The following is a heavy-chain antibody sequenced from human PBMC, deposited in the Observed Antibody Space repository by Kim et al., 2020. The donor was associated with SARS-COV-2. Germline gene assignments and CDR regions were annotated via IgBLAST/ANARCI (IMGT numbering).Heavy chain of an antibody. CDR3: ARGGRDGYKLEYNWFDP. Sequence: SETLSLTCAVYGGSFSGYYWSWIRQPPGKGLEWIGEINHSGSTNYNPSLKSRVTISVDTSKNQFSLKLSSVTAADTAVYYCARGGRDGYKLEYNWFDPWGQGTLVTVSS. J-gene: IGHJ5*02. CDR1: GGSFSGYY. CDR2: INHSGST. D-gene: IGHD5-12*01. V-gene: IGHV4-34*01.